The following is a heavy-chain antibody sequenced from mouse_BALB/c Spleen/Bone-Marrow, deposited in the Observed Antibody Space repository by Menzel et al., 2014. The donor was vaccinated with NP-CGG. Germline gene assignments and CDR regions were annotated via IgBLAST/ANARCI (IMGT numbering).Heavy chain of an antibody. Sequence: QVQLQQSGPELVKPGASVRISCKASGYTFTNYYIHWVKQRPGQGLEWIGWIYPVNVHANFNEKFRGKAKLTADKSSSTAYMQLSSLTSEDSAVYFCARWLLPYYAMDYWGQGTSVTVSS. J-gene: IGHJ4*01. CDR1: GYTFTNYY. D-gene: IGHD2-3*01. V-gene: IGHV1S56*01. CDR2: IYPVNVHA. CDR3: ARWLLPYYAMDY.